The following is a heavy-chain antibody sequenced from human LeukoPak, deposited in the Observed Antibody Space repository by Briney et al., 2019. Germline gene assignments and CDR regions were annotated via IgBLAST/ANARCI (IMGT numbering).Heavy chain of an antibody. Sequence: SETLSLTCTVFGGSISHYYWSWIRQSAGRGLEWIGRMYVSGSTNYNPSLKSRVTLSLETSKNQFSLRLNSVTAADTAVYYCARDTAGGSYYNVFDLWGRGTLVVVSS. CDR2: MYVSGST. J-gene: IGHJ4*02. D-gene: IGHD1-26*01. CDR1: GGSISHYY. V-gene: IGHV4-4*07. CDR3: ARDTAGGSYYNVFDL.